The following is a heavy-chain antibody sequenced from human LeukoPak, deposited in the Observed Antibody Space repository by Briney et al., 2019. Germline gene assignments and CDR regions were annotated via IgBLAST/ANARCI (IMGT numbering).Heavy chain of an antibody. CDR3: ARVPLYYDILTGYPGVGAFDI. Sequence: GASVKVSCKASGYTFTGYYMHWVRQAPGQGLEWMGWINPNSGGTSYAQKFQGRVTMTGDTSISTAYMELSRLRSDDTAVYYCARVPLYYDILTGYPGVGAFDIWGQGTMVTVSS. J-gene: IGHJ3*02. CDR2: INPNSGGT. CDR1: GYTFTGYY. V-gene: IGHV1-2*02. D-gene: IGHD3-9*01.